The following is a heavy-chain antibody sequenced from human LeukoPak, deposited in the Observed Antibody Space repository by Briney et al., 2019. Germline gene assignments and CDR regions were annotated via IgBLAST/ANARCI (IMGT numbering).Heavy chain of an antibody. CDR3: ARGGSYLSAFDI. Sequence: RTGGSLRLSCAASGFIFDDYGMTWVRQAPGKGLEWVSGITWNGGYTGYADSVKGRFTISRDNAKNSLYLQMNSLRAEDTAVYYCARGGSYLSAFDIWGQGTMVTVSS. CDR2: ITWNGGYT. V-gene: IGHV3-20*04. D-gene: IGHD1-26*01. CDR1: GFIFDDYG. J-gene: IGHJ3*02.